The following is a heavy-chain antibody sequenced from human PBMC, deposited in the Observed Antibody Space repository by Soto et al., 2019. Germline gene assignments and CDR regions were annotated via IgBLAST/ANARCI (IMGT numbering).Heavy chain of an antibody. V-gene: IGHV1-2*04. Sequence: QVQLVQSGAEVKRPGASVTVSCRSSGDTFNDYYILWVRQAPGQGLEWMGWINPNGGVTKYAQKFQGWVSMTRDTSIRTVYMQLSRLRSDDTAVYYCARESGEATATLDYYYFYMDVWGTGTTVTVSS. CDR2: INPNGGVT. D-gene: IGHD5-12*01. J-gene: IGHJ6*03. CDR1: GDTFNDYY. CDR3: ARESGEATATLDYYYFYMDV.